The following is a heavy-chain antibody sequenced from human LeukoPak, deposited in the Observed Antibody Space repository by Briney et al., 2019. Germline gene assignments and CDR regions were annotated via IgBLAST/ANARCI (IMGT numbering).Heavy chain of an antibody. CDR2: TYHSGST. V-gene: IGHV4-38-2*02. CDR3: ARKPGYSGSYWYFDY. CDR1: GYSISSAYY. J-gene: IGHJ4*02. D-gene: IGHD5-12*01. Sequence: PSETLSLTCSVSGYSISSAYYWGWIRQPPGKGLEWIGTTYHSGSTNYNPSLKSRVTISVDTSKNQFSLKLNSVTAGDTAVYYCARKPGYSGSYWYFDYWGQGIPVTVSS.